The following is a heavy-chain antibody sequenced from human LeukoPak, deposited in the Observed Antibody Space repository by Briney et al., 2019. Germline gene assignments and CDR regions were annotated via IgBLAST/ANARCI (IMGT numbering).Heavy chain of an antibody. D-gene: IGHD3-22*01. V-gene: IGHV3-21*01. CDR1: GFTFSRYS. J-gene: IGHJ3*02. CDR3: ASSGYDQYAFDI. CDR2: INSSSSYI. Sequence: GGSLRLSCAASGFTFSRYSMNWVRQAPGPGLELVSFINSSSSYIYYADSVKGRFTISRDNAKNSVYLQMNSLRAEDTAVYYCASSGYDQYAFDIWGQGTMVTVSS.